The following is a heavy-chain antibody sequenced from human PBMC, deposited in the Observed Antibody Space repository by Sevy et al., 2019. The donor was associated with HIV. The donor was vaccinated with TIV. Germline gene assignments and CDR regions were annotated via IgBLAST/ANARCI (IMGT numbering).Heavy chain of an antibody. CDR1: GFTFSDHY. Sequence: GGSLRLSCAASGFTFSDHYVDWVRQAPGKGLEWVGRIRNRPNSYTTEYPASVKGRFTISRDDSRNSVYLQMNSLKTQASAVYYCVRGPNCGVGGCQQISPYCLDVWGKGATVTVSS. CDR2: IRNRPNSYTT. D-gene: IGHD2-15*01. CDR3: VRGPNCGVGGCQQISPYCLDV. J-gene: IGHJ6*03. V-gene: IGHV3-72*01.